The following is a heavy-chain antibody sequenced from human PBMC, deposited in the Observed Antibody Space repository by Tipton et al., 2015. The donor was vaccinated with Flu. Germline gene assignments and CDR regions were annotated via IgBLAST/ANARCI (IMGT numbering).Heavy chain of an antibody. D-gene: IGHD2-2*01. CDR1: GGSISSSSYY. J-gene: IGHJ6*02. Sequence: TLSLTCTVSGGSISSSSYYWGWIRQPPGKGLEWIGSIYYSGSTYYNPSLKSRVTISVDTSKNQFSLKLSSVTAADTAVYYCARPPVEQLPYNSFYYGVDVWGQGAPVTVSS. CDR2: IYYSGST. V-gene: IGHV4-39*01. CDR3: ARPPVEQLPYNSFYYGVDV.